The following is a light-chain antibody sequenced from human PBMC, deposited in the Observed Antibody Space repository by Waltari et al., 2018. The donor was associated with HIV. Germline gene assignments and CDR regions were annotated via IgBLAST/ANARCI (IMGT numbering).Light chain of an antibody. CDR3: AAWDDSLTGWV. CDR2: GNN. Sequence: QSVLIQPPSASGTPGQRVTISCSGSTFNLGNNLVYWYKQLPGPAPRLLIDGNNQRASGVPNRFATSKSGTSASLAISGLRSEDDVDYYCAAWDDSLTGWVFGGGTKLTVL. V-gene: IGLV1-47*01. CDR1: TFNLGNNL. J-gene: IGLJ3*02.